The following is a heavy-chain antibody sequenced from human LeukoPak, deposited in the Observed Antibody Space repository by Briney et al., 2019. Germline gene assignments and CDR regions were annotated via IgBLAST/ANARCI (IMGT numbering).Heavy chain of an antibody. D-gene: IGHD4-11*01. Sequence: GRSLRLSCAASGFTFSSYSMNWVRQAPGKGLEWVSSISSSSSYIYYADSVKGRFTISRDNAKNSLYLQMNSLRAEDTAVYYCARDTDYSNYWGQGTLVTVSS. J-gene: IGHJ4*02. V-gene: IGHV3-21*01. CDR1: GFTFSSYS. CDR2: ISSSSSYI. CDR3: ARDTDYSNY.